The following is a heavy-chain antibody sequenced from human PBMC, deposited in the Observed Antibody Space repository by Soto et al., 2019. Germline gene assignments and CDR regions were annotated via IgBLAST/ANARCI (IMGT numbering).Heavy chain of an antibody. Sequence: LSLTCSVSGGSTSDKSYFWGWVRQSPGKGLEWIGSMYYSGSSYYNPSLKSRVAISVDTSKNQFSLKLRSVTAADTAVYFCARQRLLRLKPDFDIWGQGTLVTVSS. D-gene: IGHD2-21*02. V-gene: IGHV4-39*01. CDR3: ARQRLLRLKPDFDI. J-gene: IGHJ4*02. CDR1: GGSTSDKSYF. CDR2: MYYSGSS.